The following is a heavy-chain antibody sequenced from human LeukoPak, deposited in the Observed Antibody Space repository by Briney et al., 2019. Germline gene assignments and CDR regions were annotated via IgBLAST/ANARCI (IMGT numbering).Heavy chain of an antibody. CDR2: IKQDGSEK. Sequence: GGSLRLPCAASGFTFSSYWMSWVRQAPGKGLEWVANIKQDGSEKYYVDSVKGRFTISRDNAKNSLYLQMNSLRAEDTAVYYCARDDCSSISCYHNWFDPWGQGTLVTVSS. J-gene: IGHJ5*02. D-gene: IGHD2-2*01. V-gene: IGHV3-7*01. CDR1: GFTFSSYW. CDR3: ARDDCSSISCYHNWFDP.